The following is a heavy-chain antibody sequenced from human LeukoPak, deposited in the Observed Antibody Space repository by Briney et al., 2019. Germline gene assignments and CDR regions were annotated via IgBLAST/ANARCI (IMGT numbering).Heavy chain of an antibody. CDR2: IYHSRRT. D-gene: IGHD5-24*01. CDR1: GYSIRSGYY. Sequence: PSETRTLTCTVSGYSIRSGYYWGWIRQPPGKGLEWIASIYHSRRTFYNPSLKSRVTISVETSKNQFSLKLTSVTAADTAVYYCARPYRPATRLDYWEQGTLLTVSS. V-gene: IGHV4-38-2*02. CDR3: ARPYRPATRLDY. J-gene: IGHJ4*02.